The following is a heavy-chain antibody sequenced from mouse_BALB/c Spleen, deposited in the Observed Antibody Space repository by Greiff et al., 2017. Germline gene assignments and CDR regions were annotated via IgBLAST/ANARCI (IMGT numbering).Heavy chain of an antibody. CDR3: ARDGNYRYFDV. J-gene: IGHJ1*01. V-gene: IGHV7-3*02. D-gene: IGHD2-1*01. CDR2: IRNKANGYTT. Sequence: VQLKESGGGLVQPGGSLRLSCATSGFTFTDYYMSWVRQPPGKALEWLGFIRNKANGYTTEYSASVKGRFTISRDNSQSILYLQMNTLRAEDSATYYCARDGNYRYFDVWGAGTTVTVSS. CDR1: GFTFTDYY.